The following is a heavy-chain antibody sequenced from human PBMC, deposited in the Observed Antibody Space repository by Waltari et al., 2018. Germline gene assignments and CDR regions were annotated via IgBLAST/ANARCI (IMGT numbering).Heavy chain of an antibody. V-gene: IGHV1-46*01. J-gene: IGHJ4*02. CDR1: GYNFMQYY. CDR2: INPSAHIT. CDR3: ARGMARGLDS. Sequence: QVHLVQSGAEVKKPGASVKVSCKASGYNFMQYYMHWVRQVPGQGLEWMGFINPSAHITTYARKFQGRVTITSDTSPTTVDMELSSLRPDDTALYYCARGMARGLDSWGQGTPVIVSS.